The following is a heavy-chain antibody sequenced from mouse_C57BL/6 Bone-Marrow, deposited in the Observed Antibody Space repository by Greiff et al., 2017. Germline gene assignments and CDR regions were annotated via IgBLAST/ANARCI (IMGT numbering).Heavy chain of an antibody. V-gene: IGHV2-2*01. CDR2: IWSGGST. CDR1: GFSLTSYG. J-gene: IGHJ4*01. Sequence: VKLMESGPGLVQPSQSLSITCTVSGFSLTSYGVHWVRQSPGKGLEWLGVIWSGGSTDYNAAFISRLSISKDNSKSQVFCKMNSLQADDTAIYYCARPPSRDYAMDYWGQGTSVTVSS. CDR3: ARPPSRDYAMDY.